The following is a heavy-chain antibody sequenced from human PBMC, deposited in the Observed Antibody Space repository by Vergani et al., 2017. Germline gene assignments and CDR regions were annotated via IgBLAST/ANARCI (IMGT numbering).Heavy chain of an antibody. CDR2: ISGSGGST. CDR3: AKGVWSGYYVAYYFDY. CDR1: GFTVSTNY. V-gene: IGHV3-23*04. Sequence: EVQLVESGGGLIQPGGSLRLSCAASGFTVSTNYMSWVRQAPGKGLEWVSVISGSGGSTYYADSVKGRFTISRDNSKNTLYLQMNSLRAEDTAVYYCAKGVWSGYYVAYYFDYWGQGTLVTVSS. D-gene: IGHD5-12*01. J-gene: IGHJ4*02.